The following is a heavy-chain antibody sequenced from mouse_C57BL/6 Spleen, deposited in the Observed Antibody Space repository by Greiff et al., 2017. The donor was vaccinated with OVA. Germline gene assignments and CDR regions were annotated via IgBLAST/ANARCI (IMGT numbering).Heavy chain of an antibody. CDR1: GFTFSDYG. Sequence: DVQLVESGGGLVKPGGSLKLSCAASGFTFSDYGMHWVRQAPEKGLEWVAYISSGSSTIYYADTVKGRFTISRDNAKNTLFLQMTSLRSEEAAMYYCARWPTVAYYFDDWGQGTTLTVSS. V-gene: IGHV5-17*01. D-gene: IGHD1-1*01. J-gene: IGHJ2*01. CDR2: ISSGSSTI. CDR3: ARWPTVAYYFDD.